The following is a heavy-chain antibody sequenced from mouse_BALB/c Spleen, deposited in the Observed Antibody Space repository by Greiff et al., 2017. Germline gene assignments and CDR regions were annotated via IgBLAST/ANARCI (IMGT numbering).Heavy chain of an antibody. CDR2: ISSGSSTI. CDR3: ARLYYGRGVFDY. J-gene: IGHJ2*01. V-gene: IGHV5-17*02. CDR1: GFTFSSFG. D-gene: IGHD1-2*01. Sequence: DVKLVESGGGLVQPGGSRKLSCAASGFTFSSFGMHWVRQAPEKGLEWVAYISSGSSTIYYADTVKGRFTISRDNPKNTLFLQMTSLRSEDTAMYYCARLYYGRGVFDYWGQGTTLTVSS.